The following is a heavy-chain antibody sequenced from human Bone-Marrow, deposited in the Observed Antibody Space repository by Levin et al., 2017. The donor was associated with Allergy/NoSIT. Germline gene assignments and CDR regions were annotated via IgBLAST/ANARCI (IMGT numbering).Heavy chain of an antibody. CDR2: ISAYNGNT. J-gene: IGHJ3*02. V-gene: IGHV1-18*01. CDR3: ARGFRSRFGEDAFDI. CDR1: GYTFTSYG. D-gene: IGHD3-10*02. Sequence: AGGSLRLSCKASGYTFTSYGISWVRQAPGQGLEWMGWISAYNGNTNYAQKLQGRVTMTTDTSTSTAYMELRSLRSDDTAVYYCARGFRSRFGEDAFDIWGQGTMVTVSS.